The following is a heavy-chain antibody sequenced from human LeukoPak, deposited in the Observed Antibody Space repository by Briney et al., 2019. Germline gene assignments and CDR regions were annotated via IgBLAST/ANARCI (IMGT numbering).Heavy chain of an antibody. D-gene: IGHD3-22*01. J-gene: IGHJ5*02. CDR1: GYTFTGYY. Sequence: ASVKVSCKASGYTFTGYYMHWVRQAPGQGLEWIGRINPNSGGTNYAQKFQGRVTMTRDTSISTAYMELSRLRSDDTAVYYCARLPVDYYDSSGYVPPWGQGTLVTVSS. V-gene: IGHV1-2*06. CDR2: INPNSGGT. CDR3: ARLPVDYYDSSGYVPP.